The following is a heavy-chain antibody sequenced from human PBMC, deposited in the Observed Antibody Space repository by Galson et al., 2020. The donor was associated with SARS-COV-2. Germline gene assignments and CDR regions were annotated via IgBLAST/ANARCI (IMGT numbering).Heavy chain of an antibody. Sequence: SETLSLTCTVSGDSITSGNYYWNWVRQAAGKELEWIGRISTSGKTSFNPSLKSRVTISLDTSKSHFSLKITSVTAADTAVYYCARGYPRWLQSGDYYYYYMDVWGTGTTVTFSS. D-gene: IGHD1-26*01. V-gene: IGHV4-61*02. CDR3: ARGYPRWLQSGDYYYYYMDV. CDR1: GDSITSGNYY. J-gene: IGHJ6*03. CDR2: ISTSGKT.